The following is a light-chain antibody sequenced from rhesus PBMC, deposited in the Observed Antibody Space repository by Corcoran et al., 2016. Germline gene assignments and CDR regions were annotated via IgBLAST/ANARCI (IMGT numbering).Light chain of an antibody. J-gene: IGLJ6*01. CDR1: SSDIGGYNY. CDR3: CSYTTSSTFDV. CDR2: GVS. Sequence: QSAPTQPPSVSGSPGPSVTISCTGTSSDIGGYNYVSWYQQHPGKAPKLMIYGVSNRPSGVSDRFSGSKSGNTASLTISGLQAEDEADYYCCSYTTSSTFDVFGSGTKLTVL. V-gene: IGLV2S7*01.